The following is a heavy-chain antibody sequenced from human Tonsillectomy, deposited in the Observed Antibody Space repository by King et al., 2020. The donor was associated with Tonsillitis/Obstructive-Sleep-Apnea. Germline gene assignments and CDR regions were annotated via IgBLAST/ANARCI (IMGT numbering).Heavy chain of an antibody. CDR3: AHGSEHLGYFDY. CDR2: IYLVVFK. Sequence: TLKESGATLVKPTQTLTLTCTFSVVSLSTSSVSGVWIRQPPGKALEWLALIYLVVFKRYTPSLNRRLTITTDTSKNQVVLTMTNLDPVDTATYYCAHGSEHLGYFDYWGQGTLVTVSS. V-gene: IGHV2-5*02. J-gene: IGHJ4*02. D-gene: IGHD6-19*01. CDR1: VVSLSTSSVS.